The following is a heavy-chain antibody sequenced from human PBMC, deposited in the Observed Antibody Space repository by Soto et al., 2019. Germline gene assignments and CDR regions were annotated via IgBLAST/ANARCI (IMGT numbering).Heavy chain of an antibody. V-gene: IGHV4-4*02. CDR1: RVSIDTVYW. Sequence: SETLSLTCAVSRVSIDTVYWRIWDRQSTGKGLEWIGETSHDGATNYNPSLEGRVTISIDKSKNQFYLDLNSVTAADTAMYYCALIGDCTSTGCIVGCFDPCGPGTLVTVS. CDR3: ALIGDCTSTGCIVGCFDP. CDR2: TSHDGAT. J-gene: IGHJ5*02. D-gene: IGHD2-8*01.